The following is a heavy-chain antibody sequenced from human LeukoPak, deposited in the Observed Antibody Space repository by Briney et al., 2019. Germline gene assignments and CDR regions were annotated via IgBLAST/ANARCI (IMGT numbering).Heavy chain of an antibody. Sequence: SETLSLTCAVSGGSISTNNWWSWVRQPPGKGLEWIGEIFHSGSTNYNPSLKSRVTISVDKSNNQFSLNLTSVTAADTAEYYCARDQNPSGSGSPLADAFDVWRQGAKVTVSS. CDR2: IFHSGST. D-gene: IGHD6-19*01. J-gene: IGHJ3*01. CDR1: GGSISTNNW. CDR3: ARDQNPSGSGSPLADAFDV. V-gene: IGHV4-4*02.